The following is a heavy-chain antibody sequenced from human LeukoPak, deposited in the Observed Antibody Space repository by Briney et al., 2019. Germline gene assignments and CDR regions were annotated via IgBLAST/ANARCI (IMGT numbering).Heavy chain of an antibody. J-gene: IGHJ4*02. CDR3: ARGSSGWYYFDY. V-gene: IGHV1-69*06. Sequence: GSSVKVSCKASGGTFSRYAISWVRQAPGQGLEGMGGNIPIFGTANYPQKLQGRVTITADKSTSTAYVELSSLRSEDTAEYCGARGSSGWYYFDYWGQGTLVTVSS. D-gene: IGHD6-19*01. CDR2: NIPIFGTA. CDR1: GGTFSRYA.